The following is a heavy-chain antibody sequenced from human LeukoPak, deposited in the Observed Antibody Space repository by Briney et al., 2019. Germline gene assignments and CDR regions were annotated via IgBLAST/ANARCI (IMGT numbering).Heavy chain of an antibody. CDR3: ARAGYYDSSGYSEEAFDI. V-gene: IGHV3-20*04. J-gene: IGHJ3*02. CDR2: INWNGGST. CDR1: GFMFSNYW. D-gene: IGHD3-22*01. Sequence: PGGSLRLSCAASGFMFSNYWMNWVRQAPGKGLEWVSGINWNGGSTGYADSVKGRFTISRDNAKNSLYLQMNSLRAEDTALYYCARAGYYDSSGYSEEAFDIWGQGTMVTVSS.